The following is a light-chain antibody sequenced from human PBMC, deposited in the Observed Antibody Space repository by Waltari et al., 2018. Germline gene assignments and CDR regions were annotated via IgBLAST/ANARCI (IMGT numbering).Light chain of an antibody. CDR2: GAS. CDR1: QSVGNN. J-gene: IGKJ4*01. Sequence: EIVMTQSPATLSVSPGERATLSCRASQSVGNNLDWFQQKPGQAPRLLIYGASTRATGIPARFSGSGSGTEFTLTVSSLHSEDFAVYYCQQYNNWPPLTFGGGTKVEIK. CDR3: QQYNNWPPLT. V-gene: IGKV3-15*01.